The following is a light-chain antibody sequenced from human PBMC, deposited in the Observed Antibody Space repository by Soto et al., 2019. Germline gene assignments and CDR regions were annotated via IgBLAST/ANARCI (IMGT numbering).Light chain of an antibody. V-gene: IGKV1-39*01. CDR1: QSISSY. Sequence: DIQMTQSPSSLSASVGDRVTITCRASQSISSYLNWYQQKPGKAPKLLIYAASSLQSGVPSRFSGSGSGTDFTLTISSLQPEDFATYYCQQSYSTPGTFGRGTKVEIX. J-gene: IGKJ4*02. CDR2: AAS. CDR3: QQSYSTPGT.